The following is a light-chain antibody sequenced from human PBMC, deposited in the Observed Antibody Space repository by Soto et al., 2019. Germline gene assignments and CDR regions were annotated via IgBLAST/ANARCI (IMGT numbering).Light chain of an antibody. V-gene: IGLV4-69*01. CDR2: LNSDGSH. CDR3: QTWATGIRV. Sequence: QAVLTQSPSASASLGASVKLTCTLSSGHSSYAIAWHQQQPEKGPRYLMKLNSDGSHTKGDGIPDRFSGSSSGAERYLTISSLQSEDEADYYCQTWATGIRVFGGGTKLTVL. CDR1: SGHSSYA. J-gene: IGLJ3*02.